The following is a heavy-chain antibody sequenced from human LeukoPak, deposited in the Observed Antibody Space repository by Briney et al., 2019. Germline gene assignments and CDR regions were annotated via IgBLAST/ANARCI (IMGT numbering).Heavy chain of an antibody. CDR1: GFTVSSNY. CDR2: ISSSSSYI. V-gene: IGHV3-21*01. Sequence: TGGSLRLSCAASGFTVSSNYMSWVRQAPGKGLEWVSSISSSSSYIYYADSVKGRFTISRDNAKNSLYLQMNSLRAEDTAVYYCARDSEEYTTSSLGYWGQGTLVTVSS. D-gene: IGHD1-1*01. CDR3: ARDSEEYTTSSLGY. J-gene: IGHJ4*02.